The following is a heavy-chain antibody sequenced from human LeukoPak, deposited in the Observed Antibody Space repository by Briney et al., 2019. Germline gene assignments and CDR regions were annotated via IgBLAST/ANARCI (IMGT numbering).Heavy chain of an antibody. CDR1: GGSFSDYY. J-gene: IGHJ4*02. V-gene: IGHV4-34*01. Sequence: PSETLSLTCAVYGGSFSDYYWSWIRQPPGKGLEWIGEINHSGSTNYNPSLKSRVTISVDTSKNQFSLKLSSVTAADTAAYYCATRPGDYWGQGTLVTVSS. D-gene: IGHD3-10*01. CDR2: INHSGST. CDR3: ATRPGDY.